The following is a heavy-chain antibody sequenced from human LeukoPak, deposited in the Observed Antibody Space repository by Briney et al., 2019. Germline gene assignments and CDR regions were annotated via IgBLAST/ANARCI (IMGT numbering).Heavy chain of an antibody. D-gene: IGHD2-21*02. V-gene: IGHV4-59*01. Sequence: SQTLSLTCTVSGASISSYYCSWIRQPPGKGLEWIGYIYYSGSTNYNPSLKSRVTISVDTSKNQFSLKLSSVTAADTAVYYCAREAYCGGDCYSGFYYWGQGTLVTASS. CDR2: IYYSGST. CDR3: AREAYCGGDCYSGFYY. CDR1: GASISSYY. J-gene: IGHJ4*02.